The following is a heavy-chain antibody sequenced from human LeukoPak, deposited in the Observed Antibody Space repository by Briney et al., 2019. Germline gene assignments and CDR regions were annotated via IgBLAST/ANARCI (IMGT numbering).Heavy chain of an antibody. CDR1: GYTFTSYY. Sequence: ASVKGSCKASGYTFTSYYMHWVRQAPGQGLEWMGIINPSGGSTSYAQKFQGRVTMTRDTSTSTVYMELSILRSEDTAVYYCAKGAVESLDYYFYMEVWGKGTTVTVSS. D-gene: IGHD1-1*01. J-gene: IGHJ6*03. CDR2: INPSGGST. V-gene: IGHV1-46*01. CDR3: AKGAVESLDYYFYMEV.